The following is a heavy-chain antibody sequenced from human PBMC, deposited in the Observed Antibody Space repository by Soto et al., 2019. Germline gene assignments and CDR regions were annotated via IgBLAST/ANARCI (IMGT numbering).Heavy chain of an antibody. J-gene: IGHJ4*02. CDR3: TTDRRSGYDPQFDF. V-gene: IGHV3-15*01. Sequence: GGSLRLSCTASGFTFYNTWMSWVRQAPGKGLEWVGRVKSKTDGGATDYTAPVKGRFTISRADSQNTLYLQMNSLQTDDTAVYYCTTDRRSGYDPQFDFWGQGTLVTVSS. D-gene: IGHD5-12*01. CDR1: GFTFYNTW. CDR2: VKSKTDGGAT.